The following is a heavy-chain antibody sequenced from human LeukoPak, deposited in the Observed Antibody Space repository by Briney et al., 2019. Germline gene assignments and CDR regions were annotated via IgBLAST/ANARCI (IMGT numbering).Heavy chain of an antibody. CDR1: GFTFSTSW. Sequence: GGSLRLSCAASGFTFSTSWMSWVRQAPGKGLEWVSAISGSGANTYYADFVKGRFTISRDNSKNTLYLQMNSLRAEDTAIYYCAKGHDILTDYYFDYWGRGTLVTVSS. J-gene: IGHJ4*02. CDR3: AKGHDILTDYYFDY. CDR2: ISGSGANT. D-gene: IGHD3-9*01. V-gene: IGHV3-23*01.